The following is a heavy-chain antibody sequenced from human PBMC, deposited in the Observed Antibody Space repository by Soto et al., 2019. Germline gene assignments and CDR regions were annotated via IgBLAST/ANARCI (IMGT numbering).Heavy chain of an antibody. D-gene: IGHD6-13*01. CDR1: GGTFSSYA. J-gene: IGHJ6*02. CDR2: IIPIFGTA. V-gene: IGHV1-69*06. Sequence: GASVKVSCKASGGTFSSYAISWVRQAPGQGLEWVGGIIPIFGTANYAQKFQGRVTITADKSTSTAYMELSSLRSEDTAVYYCASLYSSSYYYGMDVWGQGTTVTVSS. CDR3: ASLYSSSYYYGMDV.